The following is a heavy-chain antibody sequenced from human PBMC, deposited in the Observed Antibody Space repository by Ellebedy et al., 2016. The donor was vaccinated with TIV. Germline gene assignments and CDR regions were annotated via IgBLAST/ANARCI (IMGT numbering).Heavy chain of an antibody. CDR3: TTFPLPRGEEQLAED. V-gene: IGHV3-15*01. Sequence: GESLKISCPASGFSFSDVWMSWVRQAPGKGLECVGRIKRHSEGGTTEYAAPVKGRFIISRDDSKNTLSLQMNSLETEDTAMYYCTTFPLPRGEEQLAEDWGQGTLVTVSS. J-gene: IGHJ4*02. D-gene: IGHD6-13*01. CDR1: GFSFSDVW. CDR2: IKRHSEGGTT.